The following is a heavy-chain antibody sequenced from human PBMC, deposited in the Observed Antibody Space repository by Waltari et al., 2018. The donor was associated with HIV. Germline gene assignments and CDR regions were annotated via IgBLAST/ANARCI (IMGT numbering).Heavy chain of an antibody. Sequence: EVQLVESGGGLVQPGRSLRVSCAASGFTFSASAIHWVRQASGKGLEWVGRIRSRGNRYATAYGASVKGRFTVSRDDSKNTAYLQMNNLKTEDTAVYYCTRALAYWGQGTLVTVSP. CDR1: GFTFSASA. CDR2: IRSRGNRYAT. CDR3: TRALAY. D-gene: IGHD3-16*01. J-gene: IGHJ4*02. V-gene: IGHV3-73*02.